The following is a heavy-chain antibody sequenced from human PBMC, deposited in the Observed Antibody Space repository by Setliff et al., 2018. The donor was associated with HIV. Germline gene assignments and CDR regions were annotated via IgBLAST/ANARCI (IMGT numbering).Heavy chain of an antibody. J-gene: IGHJ6*02. V-gene: IGHV4-39*01. D-gene: IGHD2-15*01. CDR2: VYYSGDI. CDR3: ARRAESTTTWFSSWYSYDMDV. CDR1: GVSFSTNMYY. Sequence: SETLSLTCSVSGVSFSTNMYYWGWIRQPPGKGLEWVGSVYYSGDIFYKPSLRSRVTISLDSSKNQLSLRLKSVTAADTAVYFCARRAESTTTWFSSWYSYDMDVWGQGTTVTVSS.